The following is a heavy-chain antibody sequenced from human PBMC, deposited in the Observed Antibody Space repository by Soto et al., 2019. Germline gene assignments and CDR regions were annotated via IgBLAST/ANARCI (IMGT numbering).Heavy chain of an antibody. Sequence: QVQLQQWGAGLLKPSETLSLTCAVYGGSFSGYYWSWIRQPPGKGLEWIGEINHSGSTNYNPSLKSRVTISVDTSKNQFSLKLSSVAAADTAVYYCARCIGHLGELSFIYYYYYMDVWGKGTTVTVSS. CDR1: GGSFSGYY. D-gene: IGHD3-16*02. CDR3: ARCIGHLGELSFIYYYYYMDV. V-gene: IGHV4-34*01. J-gene: IGHJ6*03. CDR2: INHSGST.